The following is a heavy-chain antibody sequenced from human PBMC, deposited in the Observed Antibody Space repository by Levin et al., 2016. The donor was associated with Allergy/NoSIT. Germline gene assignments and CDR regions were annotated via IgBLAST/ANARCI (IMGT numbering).Heavy chain of an antibody. J-gene: IGHJ5*02. CDR2: IKSNSLGGKT. Sequence: VRQAPGKGLEWVGRIKSNSLGGKTDYAAPVKGRFTISRDDPKTSVYLQMDSLKIEDTAVYFCTSHTSVAAAGSWGLGTLVTVSS. D-gene: IGHD6-25*01. V-gene: IGHV3-15*01. CDR3: TSHTSVAAAGS.